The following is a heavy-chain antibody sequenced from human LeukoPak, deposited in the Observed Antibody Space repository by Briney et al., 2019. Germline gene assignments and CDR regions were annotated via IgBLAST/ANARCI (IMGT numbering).Heavy chain of an antibody. J-gene: IGHJ5*02. V-gene: IGHV1-2*02. Sequence: GASVKVSCKASGYTFTGYYMHWVRQAPGQGLEWMGWINPNSGGTNYAQKFQGRVTMTRDTSASTAYMELSSLRSEDTAVYYCARAHGDYVYSPFDPWGQGTLVTVSS. D-gene: IGHD4-17*01. CDR2: INPNSGGT. CDR3: ARAHGDYVYSPFDP. CDR1: GYTFTGYY.